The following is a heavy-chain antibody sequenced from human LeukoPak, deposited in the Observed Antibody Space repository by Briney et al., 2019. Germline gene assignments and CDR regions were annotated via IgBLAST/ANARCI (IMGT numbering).Heavy chain of an antibody. Sequence: QPGGSLRLSCAASGFTFSSYNMNWVRQAPGKGLEWVSYISGRGNTIKYADSVKGRFTISRGNGKNSLYLHMSSLRAEDTAVYYCARDPPALEDFDYWGQGTQVTVSS. CDR1: GFTFSSYN. J-gene: IGHJ4*02. CDR3: ARDPPALEDFDY. CDR2: ISGRGNTI. V-gene: IGHV3-48*04.